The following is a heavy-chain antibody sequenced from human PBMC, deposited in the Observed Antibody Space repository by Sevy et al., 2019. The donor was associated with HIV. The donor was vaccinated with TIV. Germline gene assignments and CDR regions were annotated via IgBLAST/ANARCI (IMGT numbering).Heavy chain of an antibody. Sequence: SETLSLICNVSGDSIISTSFYWAWIRQPPGKGLEWIASMSSSGSKYYSPSLKTRTTISVDTSKNQFSLNLSPETAADTAIYYCARHPHGRLTYAIPGRYYFDPWDLGTVVTVSS. V-gene: IGHV4-39*01. CDR3: ARHPHGRLTYAIPGRYYFDP. CDR2: MSSSGSK. CDR1: GDSIISTSFY. J-gene: IGHJ4*02. D-gene: IGHD2-21*01.